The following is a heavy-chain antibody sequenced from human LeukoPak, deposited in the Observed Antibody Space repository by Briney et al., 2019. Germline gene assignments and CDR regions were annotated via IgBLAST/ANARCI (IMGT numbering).Heavy chain of an antibody. D-gene: IGHD3-3*01. CDR3: AIQKGTIFGDVSPLSKHFHH. J-gene: IGHJ1*01. V-gene: IGHV1-46*01. Sequence: ASVKVSCKASGYTFTICFMHWVRQATGQGLEWMGLINPSGGSTTYAQKFQGRVTMTSDTSTSTVHMELSSLRSEDTVVYYCAIQKGTIFGDVSPLSKHFHHWGQGTLVTVSS. CDR2: INPSGGST. CDR1: GYTFTICF.